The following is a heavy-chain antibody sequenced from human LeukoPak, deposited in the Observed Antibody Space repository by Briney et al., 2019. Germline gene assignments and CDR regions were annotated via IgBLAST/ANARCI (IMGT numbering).Heavy chain of an antibody. CDR1: GFTFSSYA. Sequence: GGSLRLSCAASGFTFSSYAMSWVRQATGKGLEWVSAISGSGGSTYYADSVKGRFTISRDNSKNTLFLQMNSLRAEDTAVYYCAKDQGAYDFRAFDIWGLGTMVTVSS. V-gene: IGHV3-23*01. D-gene: IGHD5-12*01. J-gene: IGHJ3*02. CDR2: ISGSGGST. CDR3: AKDQGAYDFRAFDI.